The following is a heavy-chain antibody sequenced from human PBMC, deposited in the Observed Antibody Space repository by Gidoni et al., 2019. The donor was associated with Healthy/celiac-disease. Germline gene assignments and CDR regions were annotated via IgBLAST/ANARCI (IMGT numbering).Heavy chain of an antibody. Sequence: EVQLLEPGGGLVQPGGSLRLSWAASGFTFSSYAMSWVRQAPGQGLEWVSAISGSGGSTYYADSVKGRFTISRDNSKNTLYLQMNSLRAEDTAVYYCAKGYYDFWSGSPFGYWGQGTLVTVSS. V-gene: IGHV3-23*01. J-gene: IGHJ4*02. CDR3: AKGYYDFWSGSPFGY. D-gene: IGHD3-3*01. CDR1: GFTFSSYA. CDR2: ISGSGGST.